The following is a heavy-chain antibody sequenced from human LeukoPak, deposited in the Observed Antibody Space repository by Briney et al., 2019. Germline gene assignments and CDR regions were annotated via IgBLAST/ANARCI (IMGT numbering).Heavy chain of an antibody. V-gene: IGHV4-59*01. J-gene: IGHJ3*02. CDR1: GGSISSYY. CDR3: ARQILNYGDYVGLRAFDI. Sequence: SETLSLTCTVSGGSISSYYWSWIRQPPGKGLEWIGYIYYSGSTNYNPSLKSRVTISVDTSKNQFSLKLSSVTAADTAVYCCARQILNYGDYVGLRAFDIWGQGTMVTVSS. CDR2: IYYSGST. D-gene: IGHD4-17*01.